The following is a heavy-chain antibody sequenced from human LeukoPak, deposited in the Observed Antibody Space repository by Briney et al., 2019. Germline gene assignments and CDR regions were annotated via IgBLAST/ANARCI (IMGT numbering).Heavy chain of an antibody. CDR3: ARHYNSKYAAPFDY. CDR2: MYYSGST. J-gene: IGHJ4*02. D-gene: IGHD1-7*01. CDR1: GGSISSNTYY. V-gene: IGHV4-39*01. Sequence: SETLSLTCTVSGGSISSNTYYWGWIRQPPGKGLEWIGSMYYSGSTYDNPSLKSRITISVDTSKNQFSLKLSSVTAADTAVYYCARHYNSKYAAPFDYWGQGTLVTVSS.